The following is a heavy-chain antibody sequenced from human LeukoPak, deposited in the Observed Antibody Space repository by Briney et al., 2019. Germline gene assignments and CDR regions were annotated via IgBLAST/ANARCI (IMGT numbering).Heavy chain of an antibody. Sequence: GGSLRLSCAASGFTFSSYAMSWVRQAPGTGLEWVSAVSASGGTTYYADSVRGRFTISRDNSKNTLFLQMNSLRAEDTAVYYCAGHPDGYNYRVFDYWGQGTLVTVSS. CDR2: VSASGGTT. CDR1: GFTFSSYA. D-gene: IGHD5-24*01. J-gene: IGHJ4*02. CDR3: AGHPDGYNYRVFDY. V-gene: IGHV3-23*01.